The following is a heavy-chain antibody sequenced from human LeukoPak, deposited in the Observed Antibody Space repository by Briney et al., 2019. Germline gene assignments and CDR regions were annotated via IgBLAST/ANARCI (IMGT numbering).Heavy chain of an antibody. CDR1: GYTFTASY. Sequence: ASVKVSCKASGYTFTASYIHWVRQAPGQGLEWMGWIHPNSGGTYYPQKFQGRVTMTRDTSITTAYMGLSGLTSDDTAVYYCARSLSGWFTYWGQGTLVTVSS. CDR3: ARSLSGWFTY. CDR2: IHPNSGGT. V-gene: IGHV1-2*02. J-gene: IGHJ4*02. D-gene: IGHD6-19*01.